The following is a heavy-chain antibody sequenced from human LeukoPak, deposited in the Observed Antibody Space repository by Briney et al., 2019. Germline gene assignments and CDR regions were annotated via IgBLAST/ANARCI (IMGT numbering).Heavy chain of an antibody. CDR1: GFTFDDYT. Sequence: GGSLKLSCAASGFTFDDYTMRWVRRAPGKGLEWVAVISWHGSATKYADSVRGRFTISRDNRKNSLYLQRNSLRAEDTALYYCAKDISDSICYNYFDYWGQGTLVTVSS. CDR3: AKDISDSICYNYFDY. CDR2: ISWHGSAT. D-gene: IGHD3-22*01. J-gene: IGHJ4*02. V-gene: IGHV3-43*01.